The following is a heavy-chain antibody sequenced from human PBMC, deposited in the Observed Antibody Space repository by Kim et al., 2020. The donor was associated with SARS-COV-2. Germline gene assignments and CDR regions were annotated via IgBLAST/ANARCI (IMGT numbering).Heavy chain of an antibody. CDR2: INPNSGGT. CDR1: GYTFTGYY. J-gene: IGHJ6*02. CDR3: ARGSATSYWYYGMDV. V-gene: IGHV1-2*06. Sequence: ASVKVSCKASGYTFTGYYMHWVRQAPGQGLEWMGRINPNSGGTNYAQKFQGRVTMTRYTSISTAYMELSRLRSDDTAVYYCARGSATSYWYYGMDVWGQGTTVTVSS. D-gene: IGHD5-12*01.